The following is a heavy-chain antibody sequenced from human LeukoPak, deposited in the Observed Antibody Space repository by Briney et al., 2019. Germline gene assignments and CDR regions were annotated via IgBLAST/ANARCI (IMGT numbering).Heavy chain of an antibody. Sequence: SETLSLTCTVSGGSISISSYYWSWIRQPPGKGLEWIGYIYYSGSTNYNPSLKSRVTISVDTSKNQFSLKLSSVTAADTAVYYCARDHGVSWFDPWGQGTLVTVSS. J-gene: IGHJ5*02. D-gene: IGHD3-10*01. V-gene: IGHV4-61*01. CDR1: GGSISISSYY. CDR2: IYYSGST. CDR3: ARDHGVSWFDP.